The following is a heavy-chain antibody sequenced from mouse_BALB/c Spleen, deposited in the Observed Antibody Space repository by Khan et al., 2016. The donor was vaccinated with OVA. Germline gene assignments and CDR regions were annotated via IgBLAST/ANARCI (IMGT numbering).Heavy chain of an antibody. CDR2: ISSGGSYT. CDR3: TRLAYYYDSEGFAY. Sequence: DVKLVESGGDLVKPGGSLKLSCAASGFTFSTYGMSWVRQTPDKRLEWVATISSGGSYTYYPDSVKGRFTISRDNAKNTLYLQMSSLKSEDIAMYYCTRLAYYYDSEGFAYWGQGTLVTVST. V-gene: IGHV5-6*02. J-gene: IGHJ3*01. D-gene: IGHD1-1*01. CDR1: GFTFSTYG.